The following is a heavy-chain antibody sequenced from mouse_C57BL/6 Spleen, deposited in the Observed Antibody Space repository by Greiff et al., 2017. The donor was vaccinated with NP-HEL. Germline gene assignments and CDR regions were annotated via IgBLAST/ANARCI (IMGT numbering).Heavy chain of an antibody. CDR3: AILGRRDY. V-gene: IGHV1-59*01. J-gene: IGHJ2*01. D-gene: IGHD4-1*01. Sequence: QVQLKQPGAERGRKGREGKISKNETGNTNTRTWMHTVKQRPGQGLAWIGVIDPSDSYTNYNQKFKGKATLTVDTSSSTAYMQLSSLTSEDSAVYYCAILGRRDYWGEGTTLTVSS. CDR1: GNTNTRTW. CDR2: IDPSDSYT.